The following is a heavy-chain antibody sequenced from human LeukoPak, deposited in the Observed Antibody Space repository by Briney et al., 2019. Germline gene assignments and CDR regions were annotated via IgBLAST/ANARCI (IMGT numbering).Heavy chain of an antibody. V-gene: IGHV4-39*01. CDR3: LRCRGLSYGYFDY. CDR2: IYYSKNT. J-gene: IGHJ4*02. D-gene: IGHD5-18*01. CDR1: GGSISISSAY. Sequence: SETLSLTCTVSGGSISISSAYWGWIRQPPGKGLEWIGSIYYSKNTYYNPSLKSRVTISADSSKNQFSLTLRSVSATHAGVYYCLRCRGLSYGYFDYWGQGTLVTVSS.